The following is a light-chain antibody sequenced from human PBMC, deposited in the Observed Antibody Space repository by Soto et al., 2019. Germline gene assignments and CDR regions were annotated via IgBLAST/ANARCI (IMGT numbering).Light chain of an antibody. V-gene: IGLV1-44*01. J-gene: IGLJ2*01. Sequence: QSVLTQPPSASGTPVQRVTISCSGTTSNIGTNTVTWYQHLPGTAPNVLIFGNDRRPSGVPDRFSGSKSGTSASLAISGLQPEDEADYYCAVWDDNLNGVIFGGRTKLTVL. CDR2: GND. CDR1: TSNIGTNT. CDR3: AVWDDNLNGVI.